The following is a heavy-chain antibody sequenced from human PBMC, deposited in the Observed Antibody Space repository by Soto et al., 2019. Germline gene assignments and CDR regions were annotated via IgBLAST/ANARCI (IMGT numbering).Heavy chain of an antibody. CDR1: VYTLTELS. CDR3: ATAGATIVYYGMDV. Sequence: ASVKVSCKVSVYTLTELSMHWLRQAPGKGLERMGGFDPEDGETIYAQKFQGRVTMTEDTSTDTAYMELSSLRSEDTAVYYCATAGATIVYYGMDVWGQGTTVTVSS. CDR2: FDPEDGET. D-gene: IGHD1-26*01. V-gene: IGHV1-24*01. J-gene: IGHJ6*02.